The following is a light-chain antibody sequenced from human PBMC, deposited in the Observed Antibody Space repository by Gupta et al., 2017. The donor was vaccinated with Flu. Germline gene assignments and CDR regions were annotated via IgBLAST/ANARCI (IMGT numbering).Light chain of an antibody. V-gene: IGLV3-19*01. Sequence: RASGIPDRFSGSSSGNTASLTITGAQAEDEADYYCNSRDSTDNHQAVFGGGTKLTVL. J-gene: IGLJ2*01. CDR3: NSRDSTDNHQAV.